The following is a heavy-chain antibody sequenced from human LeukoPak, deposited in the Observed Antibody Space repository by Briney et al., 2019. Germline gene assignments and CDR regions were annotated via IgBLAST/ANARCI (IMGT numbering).Heavy chain of an antibody. CDR2: IYYSGTT. CDR1: GGSIISTSYY. CDR3: ATPAGPYGDYDY. Sequence: SSETLSLTCTVSGGSIISTSYYWGWVRQPPGKGLEWIGSIYYSGTTYYKSSLKSRLTISVDTSKNQFSLKLTSVTAADTAVYYCATPAGPYGDYDYWGQGTLVIVSS. J-gene: IGHJ4*02. D-gene: IGHD4-17*01. V-gene: IGHV4-39*01.